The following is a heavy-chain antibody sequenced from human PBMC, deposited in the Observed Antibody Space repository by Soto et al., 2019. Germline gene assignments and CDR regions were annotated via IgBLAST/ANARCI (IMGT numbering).Heavy chain of an antibody. J-gene: IGHJ2*01. D-gene: IGHD1-26*01. CDR3: ARGVGYGVHWYFVL. CDR2: IYPSDSDT. CDR1: GYSFSTHW. Sequence: GESLKISCEASGYSFSTHWIGWVRQMPGKGLEWMGIIYPSDSDTRYSPSFQGQVTMSADKSINTAYLQWSSLKASDTAIYFCARGVGYGVHWYFVLWGRGTLVTVSS. V-gene: IGHV5-51*01.